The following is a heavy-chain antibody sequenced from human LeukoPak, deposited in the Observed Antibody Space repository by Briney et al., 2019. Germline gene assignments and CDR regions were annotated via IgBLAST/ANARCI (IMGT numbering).Heavy chain of an antibody. Sequence: GGSLRLSCAASGFTFSSYAMHWVRQAPGKGLEWVAVISYDGSNKYYADSVKGRFTISRDNSKNTLYLQMSSLRAEDTAVYYCARGWNDLFGVSGYYYYYGMDVWGQGTTVTVSS. V-gene: IGHV3-30*04. D-gene: IGHD1-1*01. J-gene: IGHJ6*02. CDR3: ARGWNDLFGVSGYYYYYGMDV. CDR1: GFTFSSYA. CDR2: ISYDGSNK.